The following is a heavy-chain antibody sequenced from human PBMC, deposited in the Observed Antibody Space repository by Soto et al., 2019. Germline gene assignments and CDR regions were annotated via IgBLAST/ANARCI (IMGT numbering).Heavy chain of an antibody. V-gene: IGHV3-23*01. Sequence: GGSLRLSCAASGFTFSSYAMSWVRQAPGKGLEWVSAISGSGGSTYYADSVKGRFTISRDNSKNTLYLQMNSLRAEDTAVYYCAKRLGPVGSTVPALDYWGQGTLVTVSS. D-gene: IGHD4-4*01. CDR3: AKRLGPVGSTVPALDY. CDR1: GFTFSSYA. CDR2: ISGSGGST. J-gene: IGHJ4*02.